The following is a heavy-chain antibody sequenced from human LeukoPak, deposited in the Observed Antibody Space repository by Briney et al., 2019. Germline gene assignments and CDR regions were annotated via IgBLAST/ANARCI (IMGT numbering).Heavy chain of an antibody. CDR2: IYYSGST. CDR3: ARDYYDSSGYYGGGVYYFDY. J-gene: IGHJ4*02. Sequence: PSETLSLTCTVSGGSISSGGYYWSWIRQHPGKGLEWIGYIYYSGSTYYNPSLKSRVTISVDASKNQFSLKLSSVTAADTAVYYCARDYYDSSGYYGGGVYYFDYWGQGTLVTVSS. CDR1: GGSISSGGYY. D-gene: IGHD3-22*01. V-gene: IGHV4-31*03.